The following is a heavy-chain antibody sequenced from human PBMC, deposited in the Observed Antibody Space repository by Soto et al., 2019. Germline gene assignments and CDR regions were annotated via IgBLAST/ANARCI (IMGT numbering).Heavy chain of an antibody. D-gene: IGHD5-18*01. Sequence: VQLVESGGGLVLPGGTLRLSCAASGFTFSTYWMTWVRQAPGRGLEWVANIKHDGSEKYYLDSVRGRFTVSRDNARHSLSLRMNSLSGDETAIYYCAIVGGYSHGQIDSWGQGTLVSVSS. J-gene: IGHJ4*02. V-gene: IGHV3-7*03. CDR3: AIVGGYSHGQIDS. CDR2: IKHDGSEK. CDR1: GFTFSTYW.